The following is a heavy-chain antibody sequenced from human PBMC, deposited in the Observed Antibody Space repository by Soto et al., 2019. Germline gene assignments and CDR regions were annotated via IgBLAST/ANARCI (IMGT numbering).Heavy chain of an antibody. D-gene: IGHD3-9*01. J-gene: IGHJ2*01. CDR1: GFAFSDYY. CDR3: ARVGYVGLGLPIPSHWFFDL. V-gene: IGHV3-11*05. Sequence: QVQLVESGGGLVKPGESLRLSCAASGFAFSDYYMSWVRQPPGKGLEWLSYISTSSYYTYFADAVEARLAISRDNAKKSLFLHLNSLRAEDTAVYYCARVGYVGLGLPIPSHWFFDLSGRGTRVTVSS. CDR2: ISTSSYYT.